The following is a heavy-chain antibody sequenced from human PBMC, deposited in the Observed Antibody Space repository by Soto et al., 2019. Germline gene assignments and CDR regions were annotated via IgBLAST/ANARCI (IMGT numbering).Heavy chain of an antibody. Sequence: SETLSLTCTVSSGSVSSGSNSWNWIRQPPGKGLEWIGYIHYTGSTNSNPSLKSRVTISIEPSRNQFSLRLRSVTAADTAAYYCAAGDYLTGFWSGYPSGYWGQGTLVTVSS. D-gene: IGHD3-3*01. CDR2: IHYTGST. CDR3: AAGDYLTGFWSGYPSGY. J-gene: IGHJ4*02. CDR1: SGSVSSGSNS. V-gene: IGHV4-61*01.